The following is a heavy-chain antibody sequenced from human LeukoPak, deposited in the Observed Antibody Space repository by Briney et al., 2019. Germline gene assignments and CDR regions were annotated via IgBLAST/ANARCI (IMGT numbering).Heavy chain of an antibody. CDR2: IKKDGSEK. J-gene: IGHJ5*01. V-gene: IGHV3-7*04. D-gene: IGHD1-20*01. CDR1: GFTFSSYW. CDR3: ARGITTDS. Sequence: GGSLRLSCAASGFTFSSYWMTWVRQAPGKGLEWVANIKKDGSEKHCVDSVKGRFTISRDNAKNSPYLQMDSLRAEDTAVYYCARGITTDSWGQGTLVTVSS.